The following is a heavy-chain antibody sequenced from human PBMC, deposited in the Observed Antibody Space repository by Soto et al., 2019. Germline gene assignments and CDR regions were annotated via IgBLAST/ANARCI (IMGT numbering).Heavy chain of an antibody. D-gene: IGHD6-6*01. CDR2: IYYSGST. CDR1: GGSISSGDYY. CDR3: ARTGAARPGWFDP. V-gene: IGHV4-30-4*01. J-gene: IGHJ5*02. Sequence: QVQLQESGPGLVKPSQTLSLTCTVSGGSISSGDYYWSWIRQPPGKGLEWIGYIYYSGSTYYNPTLKSRVTISVDTSKNQFSLKLSSVTAADTAVYYCARTGAARPGWFDPWGQGTLVTVSS.